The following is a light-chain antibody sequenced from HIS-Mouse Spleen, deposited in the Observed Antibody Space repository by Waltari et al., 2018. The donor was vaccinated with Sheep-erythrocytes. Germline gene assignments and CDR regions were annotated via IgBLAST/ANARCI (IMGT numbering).Light chain of an antibody. Sequence: SYELTQPPSVSVSPGQTASITCSGDKLGEKYACWYQQKPGQSPLLVIYQDSKRPSGIPDRFSGSNSGNTATLTISGTQAMDEADYYCQAWDSSTAVFGGGTKLTVL. CDR2: QDS. CDR3: QAWDSSTAV. J-gene: IGLJ2*01. CDR1: KLGEKY. V-gene: IGLV3-1*01.